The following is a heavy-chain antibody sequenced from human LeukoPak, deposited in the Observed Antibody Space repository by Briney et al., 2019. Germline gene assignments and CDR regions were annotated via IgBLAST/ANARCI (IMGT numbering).Heavy chain of an antibody. CDR1: GYTFTSYG. Sequence: GASVKVSCKASGYTFTSYGISWVRQAPGQGFEWMGWISAYNGNTNYAQKFQGRVTMTTDTSTSTAYMELRSLRSDDTAVYYCARERAPYYSDALDIWGQGTMVTVSS. V-gene: IGHV1-18*01. J-gene: IGHJ3*02. CDR2: ISAYNGNT. D-gene: IGHD3-10*01. CDR3: ARERAPYYSDALDI.